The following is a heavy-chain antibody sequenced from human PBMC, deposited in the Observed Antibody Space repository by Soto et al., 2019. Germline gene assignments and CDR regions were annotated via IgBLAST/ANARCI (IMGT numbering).Heavy chain of an antibody. V-gene: IGHV1-69*12. J-gene: IGHJ4*02. CDR1: GGTSRNYV. CDR2: IIPSFGTP. D-gene: IGHD3-22*01. Sequence: QVQLVQSGPEIKKPGSSVKVSCKDSGGTSRNYVISWVRQAPGQGLEWMGGIIPSFGTPTYAQKFQGRVTITADDSTSAAYMDLSSPRSEDTAVYYCARGYTSSYHYDSTNYGYFDFWGLGTLVTVSS. CDR3: ARGYTSSYHYDSTNYGYFDF.